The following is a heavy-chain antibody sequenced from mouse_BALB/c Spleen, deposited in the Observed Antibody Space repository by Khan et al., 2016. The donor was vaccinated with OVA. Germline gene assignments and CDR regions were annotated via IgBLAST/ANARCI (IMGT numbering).Heavy chain of an antibody. CDR2: INPITGNT. V-gene: IGHV1-7*01. Sequence: QVQLKQSGAELAKPGASVKMSCKASGYTFTRYWMHWVKQRPGQGLEWIGYINPITGNTEYNNNYKDKATLTADKSSSTAYMQLSSLTSEDSEVYYCARAIYDGYPPFAYRGQGTLVTVSA. CDR3: ARAIYDGYPPFAY. J-gene: IGHJ3*01. D-gene: IGHD2-3*01. CDR1: GYTFTRYW.